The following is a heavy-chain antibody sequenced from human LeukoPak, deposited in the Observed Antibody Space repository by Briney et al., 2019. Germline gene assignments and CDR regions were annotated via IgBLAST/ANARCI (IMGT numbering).Heavy chain of an antibody. CDR2: IRGSGEST. CDR3: AKDRISYTTSPGELSH. V-gene: IGHV3-23*01. J-gene: IGHJ4*02. Sequence: GGSLRLSCAASGFIFNTYAMSWVRQAPGKGLEWVSTIRGSGESTHYADSVQGRFTISRDNSLYTVYLQMDSLRGDDTAVYDCAKDRISYTTSPGELSHWGQGTLVIVSS. D-gene: IGHD3-10*01. CDR1: GFIFNTYA.